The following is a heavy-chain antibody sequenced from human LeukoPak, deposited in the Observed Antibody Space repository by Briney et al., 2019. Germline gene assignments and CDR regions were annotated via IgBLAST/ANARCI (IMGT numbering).Heavy chain of an antibody. CDR3: AKDLRITMIVVVMGDAFDI. CDR1: GFTFSSYG. Sequence: GGSLRLSCAASGFTFSSYGMHWVRQAPGKGLEWVAVISYDGSDKYYADSVKGRFTISRDNSKNTLYLQMNSLRAEDTAVYYCAKDLRITMIVVVMGDAFDIWGQGTMVTVSS. J-gene: IGHJ3*02. CDR2: ISYDGSDK. V-gene: IGHV3-30*18. D-gene: IGHD3-22*01.